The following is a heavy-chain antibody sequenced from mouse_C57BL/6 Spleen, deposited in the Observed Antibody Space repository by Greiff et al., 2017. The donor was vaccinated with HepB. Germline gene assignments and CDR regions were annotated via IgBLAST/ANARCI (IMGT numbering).Heavy chain of an antibody. V-gene: IGHV5-6*02. Sequence: EVKVVESGGDLVKPGGSLKLSCAASGFTFSSYGMSWVRQTPDKRLEWVATISSGGSYTYYPDSVKGRFTISRDNAKNTLYLQMSSLKSEDTAMYYCARRGYGYDDYAMDYWGQGTSVTVSS. CDR2: ISSGGSYT. CDR3: ARRGYGYDDYAMDY. CDR1: GFTFSSYG. D-gene: IGHD2-2*01. J-gene: IGHJ4*01.